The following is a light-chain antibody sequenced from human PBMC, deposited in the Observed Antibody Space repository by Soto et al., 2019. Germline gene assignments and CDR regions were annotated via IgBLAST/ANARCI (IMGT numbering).Light chain of an antibody. J-gene: IGKJ2*01. Sequence: DIQMTQSPSSLSASVGDRVTITCRASQSISNFLNWYQQKPGKAPELLIYAASSLHSGVPSRFSGSGSGTNFPLTTSSLQPEDFATYSCQQSYTTPYTFGQGTKLEIK. CDR3: QQSYTTPYT. CDR2: AAS. CDR1: QSISNF. V-gene: IGKV1-39*01.